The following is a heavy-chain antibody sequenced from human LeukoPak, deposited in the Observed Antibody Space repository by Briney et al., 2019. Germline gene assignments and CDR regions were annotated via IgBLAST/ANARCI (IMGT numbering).Heavy chain of an antibody. CDR3: ARASPRWFGELQHAFDI. J-gene: IGHJ3*02. CDR1: GFTFSSYS. V-gene: IGHV3-21*01. D-gene: IGHD3-10*01. CDR2: ISSSSSYI. Sequence: GGSLRLSCAASGFTFSSYSMNWVRQAPGKGLEWVSSISSSSSYIYYADSVKGRFTISRDNAKNSLYLQMNSLRAEGTAVYYCARASPRWFGELQHAFDIWGQGTMVTVSS.